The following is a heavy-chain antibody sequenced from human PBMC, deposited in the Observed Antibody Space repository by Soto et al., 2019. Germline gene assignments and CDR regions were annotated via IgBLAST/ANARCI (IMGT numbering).Heavy chain of an antibody. J-gene: IGHJ5*02. CDR3: ARGYCSGGSCYSLPGHNWFHP. V-gene: IGHV1-8*01. Sequence: GASVKVSCKASGYTFTRYDINWVRQATGQGREWMGWMNPNSGNTGYAQKFQGRVTMTRNTSISTAYMELSSLRSEDTTVYYCARGYCSGGSCYSLPGHNWFHPWGQGTLVTVSP. D-gene: IGHD2-15*01. CDR1: GYTFTRYD. CDR2: MNPNSGNT.